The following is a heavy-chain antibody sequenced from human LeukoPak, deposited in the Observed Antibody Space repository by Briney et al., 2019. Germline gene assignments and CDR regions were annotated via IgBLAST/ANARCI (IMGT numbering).Heavy chain of an antibody. D-gene: IGHD3-22*01. Sequence: PSETLSLTCTVSGGSISSGGYYWSWIRQHPGKGLEWIGYIYYSGSTYYNPSLKSRVTISVDTSKNQFSLKLSSVTAADTAVYYCARAYYDSSGYYHGGWFDPWGQGTLVTVSS. J-gene: IGHJ5*02. CDR3: ARAYYDSSGYYHGGWFDP. CDR2: IYYSGST. CDR1: GGSISSGGYY. V-gene: IGHV4-31*03.